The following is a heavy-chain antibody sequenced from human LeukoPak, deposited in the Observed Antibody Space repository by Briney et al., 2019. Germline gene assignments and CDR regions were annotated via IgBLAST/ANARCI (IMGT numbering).Heavy chain of an antibody. CDR1: GGSISSYY. D-gene: IGHD6-19*01. Sequence: SETLSLTCTVSGGSISSYYWSWIRQPPGKGLEWIGYIYYSGSTNYNPSLKSRVTISVDTSKNQFSLKLSSVTAADTAVYYCARRYSSGWFDYWGQGTLVTVSS. V-gene: IGHV4-59*01. CDR2: IYYSGST. J-gene: IGHJ4*02. CDR3: ARRYSSGWFDY.